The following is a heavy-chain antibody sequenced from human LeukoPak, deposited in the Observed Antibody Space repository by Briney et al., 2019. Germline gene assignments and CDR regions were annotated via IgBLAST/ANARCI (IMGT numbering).Heavy chain of an antibody. CDR3: ATPGIGYPFDY. CDR1: GFTFSSYS. Sequence: GGSLRLSCAASGFTFSSYSMNWVRQAPGKGLEWVSAISGSGGRTYYADSVKGRFTISRDNSKNTLYLQMNSLRAEDTAVYYCATPGIGYPFDYWGQGTLVTVSS. J-gene: IGHJ4*02. D-gene: IGHD1-1*01. CDR2: ISGSGGRT. V-gene: IGHV3-23*01.